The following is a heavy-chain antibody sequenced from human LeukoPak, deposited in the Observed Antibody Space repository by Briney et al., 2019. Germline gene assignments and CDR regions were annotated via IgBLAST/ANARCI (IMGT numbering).Heavy chain of an antibody. D-gene: IGHD3-22*01. J-gene: IGHJ3*02. CDR3: ARIITGAVGDAFDI. Sequence: GSSVKVSWKASGGTFSSYAISWVRQAPGQGLEWMGGIIPIFGTANYAQKFQGRVTITADESTSTAYMELSSLRSEDTAVYYCARIITGAVGDAFDIWGQGTMVTVSS. V-gene: IGHV1-69*01. CDR2: IIPIFGTA. CDR1: GGTFSSYA.